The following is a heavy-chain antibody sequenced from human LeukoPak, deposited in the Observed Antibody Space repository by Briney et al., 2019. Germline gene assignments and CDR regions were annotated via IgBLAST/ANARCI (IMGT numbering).Heavy chain of an antibody. CDR1: GGSISSYY. J-gene: IGHJ4*02. D-gene: IGHD5-24*01. CDR3: ARDLDGYNDY. V-gene: IGHV4-59*01. CDR2: IYYSGST. Sequence: SETLSLTCTVSGGSISSYYWSWIRQPPGKGLEWIGYIYYSGSTNYNPSLKSRVAISVDTSKNQFSLKLSSVTAADTAVYYCARDLDGYNDYWGQGTLVTVSS.